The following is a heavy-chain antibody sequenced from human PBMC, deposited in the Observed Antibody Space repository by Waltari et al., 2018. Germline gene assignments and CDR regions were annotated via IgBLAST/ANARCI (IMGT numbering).Heavy chain of an antibody. D-gene: IGHD6-13*01. CDR3: ARSRYSSSWLDAFDI. CDR2: INAGNGNT. Sequence: QVQLVQSGAEVKKPGASVKVSCKASGYTFTSYAMHWVRQAPGQRLEWMGWINAGNGNTKYSREFQGRVTITRDTSASTAYMELSSLRSEDMAVYYCARSRYSSSWLDAFDIWGQGTMVTVSS. CDR1: GYTFTSYA. J-gene: IGHJ3*02. V-gene: IGHV1-3*03.